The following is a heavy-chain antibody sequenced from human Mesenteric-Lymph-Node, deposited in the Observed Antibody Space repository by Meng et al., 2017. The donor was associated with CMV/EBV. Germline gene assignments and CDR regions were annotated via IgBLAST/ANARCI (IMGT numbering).Heavy chain of an antibody. D-gene: IGHD5-18*01. Sequence: CPVSGGSISSGGYYWSWIRQHPGKGLEWIGYIYYSGSTYYNPSLKSRVTISVDTSKNQFSLKLSSVTAADTAVYYCASWPAMANSENWGQGTLVTVSS. J-gene: IGHJ4*02. CDR3: ASWPAMANSEN. CDR2: IYYSGST. CDR1: GGSISSGGYY. V-gene: IGHV4-31*03.